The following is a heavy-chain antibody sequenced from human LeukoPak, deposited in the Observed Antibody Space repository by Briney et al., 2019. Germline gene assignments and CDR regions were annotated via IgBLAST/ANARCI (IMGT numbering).Heavy chain of an antibody. Sequence: HPGRSLRLSCAASGFTFDDYAMHWVRQTGKGLEWVSGISWNSDSVGYADSAQGRFTTSRDNGKNSLYLQMNSLRTEDTALYYCAKGDTTGWSASAFDIWGRGTMVTVSS. CDR2: ISWNSDSV. D-gene: IGHD1-26*01. CDR1: GFTFDDYA. J-gene: IGHJ3*02. CDR3: AKGDTTGWSASAFDI. V-gene: IGHV3-9*01.